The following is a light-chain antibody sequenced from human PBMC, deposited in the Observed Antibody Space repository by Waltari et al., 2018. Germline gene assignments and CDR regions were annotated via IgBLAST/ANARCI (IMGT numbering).Light chain of an antibody. J-gene: IGKJ1*01. CDR1: QSISSN. Sequence: EIVLTQSPATLSLSPGERATLSCRASQSISSNLAWYQQKPGQAPRLLIYDASNRATGTPARFSGSGSGTDFTLTISSLEPEDFAVYYCQQRSSFWTFGQGTKVEIK. V-gene: IGKV3-11*01. CDR3: QQRSSFWT. CDR2: DAS.